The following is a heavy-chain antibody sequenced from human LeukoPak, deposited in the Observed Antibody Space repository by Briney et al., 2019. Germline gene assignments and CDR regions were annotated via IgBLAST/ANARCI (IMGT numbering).Heavy chain of an antibody. V-gene: IGHV3-21*01. CDR3: ARDPSSDTAMVAASDY. CDR2: ISSSSSYI. J-gene: IGHJ4*02. Sequence: PGGSLRLSCAASGFTFSSYSMNWVRQAPGKGLEWVSSISSSSSYIYYADSVKGRFTISRDNAKNSLYLQMNSLRAEDTAVYYCARDPSSDTAMVAASDYWGQGTLVTVSS. D-gene: IGHD5-18*01. CDR1: GFTFSSYS.